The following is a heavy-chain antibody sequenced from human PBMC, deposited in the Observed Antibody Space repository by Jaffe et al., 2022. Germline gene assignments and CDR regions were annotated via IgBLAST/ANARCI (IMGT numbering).Heavy chain of an antibody. J-gene: IGHJ4*02. Sequence: QLQLQESGPGLVKPSETLSLTCTVSGGSISSSSYYWGWIRQPPGKGLEWIGSIYYSGSTYYNPSLKSRVTISVDTSKNQFSLKLSSVTAADTAVYYCASPNMVQGEEFDYWGQGTLVTVSS. CDR2: IYYSGST. V-gene: IGHV4-39*01. CDR1: GGSISSSSYY. D-gene: IGHD3-10*01. CDR3: ASPNMVQGEEFDY.